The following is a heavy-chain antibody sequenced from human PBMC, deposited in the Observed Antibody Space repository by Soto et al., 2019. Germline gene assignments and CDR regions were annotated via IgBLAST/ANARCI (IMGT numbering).Heavy chain of an antibody. J-gene: IGHJ6*03. Sequence: GGSLRLSCAASGFTFSSYGMHWVRQAPGKGLEWVAVIWYDGSNKYYADSVKGRFTISRDNSKNTLYLQMNSLRAEDTAVYYCAKRRPARNYYYYYYMDVWGKGTTVTVSS. V-gene: IGHV3-33*06. D-gene: IGHD6-6*01. CDR1: GFTFSSYG. CDR2: IWYDGSNK. CDR3: AKRRPARNYYYYYYMDV.